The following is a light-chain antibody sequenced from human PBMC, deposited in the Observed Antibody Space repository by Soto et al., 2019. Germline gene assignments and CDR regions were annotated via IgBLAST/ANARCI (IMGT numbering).Light chain of an antibody. Sequence: EIVLTQSPATLSLSPGERATLSCRASQSVGSFLAWYQQKSGQTPRLLISDASNRAPGIPARFGGSGSGTDFTLTISSLEPEDFAVYYCQHRSNWLGTFGPGTKVDIK. CDR3: QHRSNWLGT. V-gene: IGKV3-11*01. CDR1: QSVGSF. J-gene: IGKJ3*01. CDR2: DAS.